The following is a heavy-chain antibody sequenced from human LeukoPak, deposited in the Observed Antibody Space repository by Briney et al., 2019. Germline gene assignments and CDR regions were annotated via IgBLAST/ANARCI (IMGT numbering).Heavy chain of an antibody. V-gene: IGHV3-9*01. Sequence: GGSLRLSCAASGFTFDDYGMHWVRQAPGKGLEWVSGISWNSGSIGYADSVKGRFTISRDNAKNSLYLQMNSLRAEDAALYYCAKGPTSDYYDSEYYFDYWGQGTLVTVSS. CDR2: ISWNSGSI. D-gene: IGHD3-22*01. CDR1: GFTFDDYG. J-gene: IGHJ4*02. CDR3: AKGPTSDYYDSEYYFDY.